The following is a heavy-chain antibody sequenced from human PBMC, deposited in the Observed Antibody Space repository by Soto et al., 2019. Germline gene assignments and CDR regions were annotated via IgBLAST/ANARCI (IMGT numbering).Heavy chain of an antibody. CDR3: ALRRDSAWFDP. D-gene: IGHD1-26*01. J-gene: IGHJ5*02. V-gene: IGHV4-59*08. CDR1: GGSISSYY. Sequence: SETLSLTCTVSGGSISSYYWSWIRQPPGKGLEWIGYIYYSGSTNYNPSLKSRVTISVDTSKNQFSLKLSSVTAADTAVYYCALRRDSAWFDPWGQGTLVTVSS. CDR2: IYYSGST.